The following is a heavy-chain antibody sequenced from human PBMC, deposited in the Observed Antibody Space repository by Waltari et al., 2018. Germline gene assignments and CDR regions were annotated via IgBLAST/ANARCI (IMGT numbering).Heavy chain of an antibody. J-gene: IGHJ3*01. CDR2: IYYRWST. CDR3: ARDGAVTTSGQAFDL. Sequence: QVQLQESGPGLVKPSQTLSLTCTVSGGSISSGGYYWSWIRQHPGKGLEWIGYIYYRWSTYYNPSLKSRVTISVDTSKNQFSLKLSSLPAADPAVYYCARDGAVTTSGQAFDLWGQVTMVTVSS. V-gene: IGHV4-31*03. CDR1: GGSISSGGYY. D-gene: IGHD4-17*01.